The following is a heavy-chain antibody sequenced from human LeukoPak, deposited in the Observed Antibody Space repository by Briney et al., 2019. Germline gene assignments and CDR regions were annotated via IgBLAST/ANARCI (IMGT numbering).Heavy chain of an antibody. V-gene: IGHV3-48*03. CDR3: ARGAPTVTPTPFDY. CDR1: GFTFSTYE. Sequence: GGSLRLPCTVSGFTFSTYEMNWVRQAPGKALEGVSYISSSGSTIFDAHSVKGRFTISRDNDKNSLYLQMNSLRAEDTAVYYCARGAPTVTPTPFDYWGQGTLVTVSS. CDR2: ISSSGSTI. D-gene: IGHD4-17*01. J-gene: IGHJ4*02.